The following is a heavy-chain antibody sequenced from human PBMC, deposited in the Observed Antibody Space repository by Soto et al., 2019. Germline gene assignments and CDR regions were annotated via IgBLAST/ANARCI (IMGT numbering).Heavy chain of an antibody. CDR2: MWYDGTKR. CDR3: VRDQGYCSGGSCNSLGMDV. V-gene: IGHV3-33*01. D-gene: IGHD2-15*01. Sequence: WWSLRLSCATSVFNFSTYGLHWVRQAPGKGLEWVAVMWYDGTKRYYADSLKGRFTISRDNSKNTLNLQMNSLRAEDTAAYYCVRDQGYCSGGSCNSLGMDVWGQGTTVTVSS. CDR1: VFNFSTYG. J-gene: IGHJ6*02.